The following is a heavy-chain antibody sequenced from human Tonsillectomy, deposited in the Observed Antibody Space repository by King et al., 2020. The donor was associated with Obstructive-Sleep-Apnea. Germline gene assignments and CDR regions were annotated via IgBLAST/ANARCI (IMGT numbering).Heavy chain of an antibody. D-gene: IGHD3-10*01. CDR3: ARDQTPYASGTYFDALDI. Sequence: EVQLVESGGGLVQPGGSLRLSCEDSEFSFSTYWMTWVRQAPGKGLEWVANINEDGIETYYMDSVKGRFTISRTNAKNSVYLQMNSLRAEDTALYYCARDQTPYASGTYFDALDIWGQGTMVTVSS. V-gene: IGHV3-7*01. CDR2: INEDGIET. J-gene: IGHJ3*02. CDR1: EFSFSTYW.